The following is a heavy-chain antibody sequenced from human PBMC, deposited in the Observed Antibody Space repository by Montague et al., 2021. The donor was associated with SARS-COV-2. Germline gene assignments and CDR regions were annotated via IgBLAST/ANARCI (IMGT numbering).Heavy chain of an antibody. Sequence: SETLSLTCTVSGGSISSSNYYWGWIRQPPGKGLEWIGNMYYSGSTYYSPSLKSRVTISIDTSKNQFSLKPSSVTAADTAVYYCARDDIVLQGVTKGMDVWGQGTTVTVSS. D-gene: IGHD3-10*01. V-gene: IGHV4-39*07. CDR2: MYYSGST. J-gene: IGHJ6*02. CDR1: GGSISSSNYY. CDR3: ARDDIVLQGVTKGMDV.